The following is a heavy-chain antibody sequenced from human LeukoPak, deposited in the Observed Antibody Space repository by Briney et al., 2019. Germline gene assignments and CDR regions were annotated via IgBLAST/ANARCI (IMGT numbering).Heavy chain of an antibody. V-gene: IGHV1-3*01. CDR1: GYTFTSYA. J-gene: IGHJ4*02. D-gene: IGHD3-3*01. CDR2: INVGNGNT. Sequence: ASVKVSCKASGYTFTSYAIHWVRQAPGQRLEWMGWINVGNGNTKYSQKFQGRVTITRDTSASTAYMELSSLRSEDTSVYYCARARYYDFWSGYYGDYWGQGTLVTVSS. CDR3: ARARYYDFWSGYYGDY.